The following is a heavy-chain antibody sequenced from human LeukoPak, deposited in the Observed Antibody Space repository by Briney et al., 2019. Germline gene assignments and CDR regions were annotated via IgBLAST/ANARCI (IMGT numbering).Heavy chain of an antibody. CDR1: GYTFTGYY. V-gene: IGHV1-18*04. CDR3: ASPMYSSNWWDAHEI. D-gene: IGHD6-13*01. CDR2: ISAYNGNT. J-gene: IGHJ3*02. Sequence: GASVKVSCKASGYTFTGYYMHWVRQAPGQGLEWMGWISAYNGNTKYAQKLQGRVTVTADTSTSTAYMELRSLRSDDTAVYYCASPMYSSNWWDAHEIWGQGTMVTVSS.